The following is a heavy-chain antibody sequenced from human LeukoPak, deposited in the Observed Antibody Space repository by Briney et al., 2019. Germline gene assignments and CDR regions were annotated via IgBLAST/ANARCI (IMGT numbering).Heavy chain of an antibody. CDR2: IYPGDSDA. J-gene: IGHJ3*01. V-gene: IGHV5-51*01. D-gene: IGHD2-21*02. CDR1: GYSFTTYW. Sequence: AESLLYSCTGSGYSFTTYWIGWVRQMPGKGLEWMGIIYPGDSDARYSPSFQGQVTISVDKSISTAYLQWSSLKASDTAMYYCARQGRIVVVATTPDAFDLWGQGSMVTVSS. CDR3: ARQGRIVVVATTPDAFDL.